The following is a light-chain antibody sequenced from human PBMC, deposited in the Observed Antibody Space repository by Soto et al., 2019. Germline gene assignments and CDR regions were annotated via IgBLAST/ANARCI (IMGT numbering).Light chain of an antibody. V-gene: IGKV1-5*01. CDR1: HNIYSW. CDR2: EAS. Sequence: DIQMTQSPSTLSASVGDRVSITCRASHNIYSWLAWYQQKPGKAPKLLIHEASILQGGVSSRFSGSGSGTEFPLTISNLQPDDFATYYCQQYNYEWTFGQGTKVEIK. CDR3: QQYNYEWT. J-gene: IGKJ1*01.